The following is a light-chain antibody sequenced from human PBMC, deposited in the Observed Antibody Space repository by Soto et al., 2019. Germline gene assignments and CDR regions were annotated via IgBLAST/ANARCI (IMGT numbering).Light chain of an antibody. Sequence: DIQMTQSPSTLSGSVGDRVTITCRASQTISNYVHWYQMKPGKAPKLLIYAASSLQSGVPSRFSGSGSGTDFTLTISSLQPEDFATYYCQQTYYSLLTFGGGTKVDIK. V-gene: IGKV1-39*01. CDR3: QQTYYSLLT. J-gene: IGKJ4*01. CDR1: QTISNY. CDR2: AAS.